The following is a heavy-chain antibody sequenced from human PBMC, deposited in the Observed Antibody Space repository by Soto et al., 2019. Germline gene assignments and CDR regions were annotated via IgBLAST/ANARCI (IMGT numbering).Heavy chain of an antibody. Sequence: PGESLKISCKGSGYNFNTYWIAWVRQMPGKDLQWMGIIYPGESDARYSPSFQGQVTISADKSISTAYLQWSSLKASDTAIYYRARPTSPHSYYYDSSRPKDAFDIWGQGTKVTVSS. J-gene: IGHJ3*02. CDR3: ARPTSPHSYYYDSSRPKDAFDI. D-gene: IGHD3-22*01. CDR2: IYPGESDA. V-gene: IGHV5-51*01. CDR1: GYNFNTYW.